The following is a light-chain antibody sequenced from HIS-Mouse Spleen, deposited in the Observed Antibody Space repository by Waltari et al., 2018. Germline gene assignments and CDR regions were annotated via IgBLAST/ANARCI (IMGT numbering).Light chain of an antibody. V-gene: IGLV3-10*01. CDR3: YSTDSSGNHRV. CDR1: ALPKKY. CDR2: EDS. Sequence: SYELTQPPSVSVSPGQTARITCSGDALPKKYAYWYQQKSGQATGLGMYEDSKRPSGIPGGFAGSRSGTMATLTISGAQVEDEADYYCYSTDSSGNHRVFGGGTKLTVL. J-gene: IGLJ2*01.